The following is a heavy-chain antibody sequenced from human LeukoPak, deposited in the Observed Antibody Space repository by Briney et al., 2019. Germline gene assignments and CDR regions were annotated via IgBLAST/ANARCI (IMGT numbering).Heavy chain of an antibody. J-gene: IGHJ4*02. CDR1: GYTFTDYY. CDR2: VDPEDGET. D-gene: IGHD5-18*01. CDR3: ATGNKAMVRFDY. V-gene: IGHV1-69-2*01. Sequence: ASVKLSCKVSGYTFTDYYMHWVPQAPGKGLEWMGLVDPEDGETIYAEKFQGRVTITADTSTDTAYMELSSLRSEDTAVYYCATGNKAMVRFDYWGQGTLVTVSS.